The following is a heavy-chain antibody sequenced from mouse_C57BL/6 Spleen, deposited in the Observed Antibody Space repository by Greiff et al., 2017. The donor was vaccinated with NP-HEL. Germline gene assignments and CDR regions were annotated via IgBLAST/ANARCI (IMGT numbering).Heavy chain of an antibody. V-gene: IGHV5-17*01. J-gene: IGHJ3*01. CDR2: ISSGSSTI. D-gene: IGHD4-1*01. Sequence: EVHLVESGGGLVKPGGSLKLSCAASGFTFSDYGMHWVRQAPEKGLEWVAYISSGSSTIYYADTVKGRFTISRDNAKNTLFLQMTSRRSEDTAMYYCAPGSAWFADWGQGTLVTVSA. CDR1: GFTFSDYG. CDR3: APGSAWFAD.